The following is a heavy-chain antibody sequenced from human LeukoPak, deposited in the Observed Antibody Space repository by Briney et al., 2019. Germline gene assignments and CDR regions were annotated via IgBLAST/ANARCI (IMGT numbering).Heavy chain of an antibody. V-gene: IGHV1-69*04. D-gene: IGHD3-10*01. CDR3: ARSLVRGVIKDFDY. CDR1: GGTFSSYA. Sequence: SVKVSCKASGGTFSSYAISWVRQAPGQGLEWMGRIIPILGIANYAQKFQGRVTITADKSTSTAYMELSSLRSEDTAVYYCARSLVRGVIKDFDYWGQGTLVTVSP. CDR2: IIPILGIA. J-gene: IGHJ4*02.